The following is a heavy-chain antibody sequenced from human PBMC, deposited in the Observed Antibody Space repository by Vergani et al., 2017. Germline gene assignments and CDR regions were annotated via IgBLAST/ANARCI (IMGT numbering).Heavy chain of an antibody. Sequence: EVQLVQSGAEVKKPGESLKISCKGSGYSFTSYWIGWVRQMPGKGLEWMGIIYPGDSDTRYSPSFQGQDTISADKSISTAYLQWSSLKASDTAMYYCARLSRIVGATPDDFDYWGQGTLVTVSS. V-gene: IGHV5-51*01. CDR3: ARLSRIVGATPDDFDY. CDR2: IYPGDSDT. CDR1: GYSFTSYW. D-gene: IGHD1-26*01. J-gene: IGHJ4*02.